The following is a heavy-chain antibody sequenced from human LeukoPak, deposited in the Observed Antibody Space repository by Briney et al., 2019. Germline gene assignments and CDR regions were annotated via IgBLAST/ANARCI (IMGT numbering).Heavy chain of an antibody. Sequence: SETLSLTCTVSSGSISSGGYYWSWIRQHPGKGLEWIGYIYYSGSTYYNPSLKSRVTISVDTSKNQFSLKLSSVTAADTAVYYCARHVRQQLVLFDYWGQGTLVTVSS. CDR1: SGSISSGGYY. CDR2: IYYSGST. V-gene: IGHV4-31*03. D-gene: IGHD6-13*01. J-gene: IGHJ4*02. CDR3: ARHVRQQLVLFDY.